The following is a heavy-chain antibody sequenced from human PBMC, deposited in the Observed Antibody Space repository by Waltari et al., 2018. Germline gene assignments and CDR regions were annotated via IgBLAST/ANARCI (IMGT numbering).Heavy chain of an antibody. CDR2: INHSGST. D-gene: IGHD1-1*01. V-gene: IGHV4-34*01. Sequence: QVQLQQWGAGLLKPSETLSLTCAVYGGSFSGYYWSWIRHPPGKGLEWIGEINHSGSTNYNPSLKSRVTISVDTSKNQFSLKLSSVTAADTAVYYCARGERRQGGFDYWGQGTLVTVSS. J-gene: IGHJ4*02. CDR3: ARGERRQGGFDY. CDR1: GGSFSGYY.